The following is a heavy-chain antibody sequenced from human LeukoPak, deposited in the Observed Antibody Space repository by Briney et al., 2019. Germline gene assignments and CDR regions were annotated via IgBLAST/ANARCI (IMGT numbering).Heavy chain of an antibody. CDR3: ARNDILTANDY. CDR2: INPNSGGT. V-gene: IGHV1-2*02. J-gene: IGHJ4*02. CDR1: GYTFSGYY. D-gene: IGHD3-9*01. Sequence: ASVKVSCKASGYTFSGYYLHWVRQAPRQGLEWMGWINPNSGGTNYAQKFQGRVTMTRDTSITTAYMELSRLTSDDTAVYYCARNDILTANDYWGQGTLVTVSS.